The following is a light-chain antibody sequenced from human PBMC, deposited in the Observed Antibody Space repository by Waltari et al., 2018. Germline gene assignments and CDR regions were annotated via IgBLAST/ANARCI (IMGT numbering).Light chain of an antibody. CDR3: QSYDGSLTGWV. V-gene: IGLV1-40*01. J-gene: IGLJ3*02. Sequence: QSVLTQPPSVSGAPGQRVTISCTGSTSNVRATYGVSWYQQLPGEAPKLLIHDDSSRPSGVPDRFSGSKSGTSAYLAITGLQAEDEADYYCQSYDGSLTGWVFGGGTNLAVL. CDR2: DDS. CDR1: TSNVRATYG.